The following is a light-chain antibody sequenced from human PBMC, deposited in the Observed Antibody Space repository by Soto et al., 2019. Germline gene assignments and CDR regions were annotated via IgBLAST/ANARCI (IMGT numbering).Light chain of an antibody. J-gene: IGKJ1*01. Sequence: DIVLTQSPATLSLSPGERATLYCRASQSVGTYLAWYQQKPGQTPSLLIYDTSNRATGIPARFSGSGSGTDFTLTISSLEPEDFAVYYCQQRSHWPRTFGQGTKVDIK. CDR1: QSVGTY. CDR2: DTS. CDR3: QQRSHWPRT. V-gene: IGKV3-11*01.